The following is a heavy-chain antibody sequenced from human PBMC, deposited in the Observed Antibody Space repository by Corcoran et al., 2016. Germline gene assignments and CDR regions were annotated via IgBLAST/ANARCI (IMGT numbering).Heavy chain of an antibody. Sequence: QVQLVESGGGVVQPGRSLRLSCAASGFTFSSYGMHWVRQAPGKGLEWVAVISYDGSNKYYADSVKGRFTISRDNSKNTLYLQMNSLRAEDTAVYYCAKDARLYYWGQGTLVTVSS. CDR1: GFTFSSYG. CDR3: AKDARLYY. V-gene: IGHV3-30*18. CDR2: ISYDGSNK. J-gene: IGHJ4*02.